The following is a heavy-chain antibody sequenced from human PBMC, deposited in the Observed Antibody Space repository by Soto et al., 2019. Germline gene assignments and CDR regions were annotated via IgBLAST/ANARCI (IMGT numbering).Heavy chain of an antibody. J-gene: IGHJ6*02. CDR2: ISVYNGNT. CDR3: ARSPSPYGMDV. CDR1: GYTFITYG. Sequence: QVQLVQSGPEVKKPGASVKVSCKAFGYTFITYGISWVRQAPGQGLEWLGWISVYNGNTNYAQKLQGRVTMTTDTSTTTAYMELRSLRSDDTAVYYCARSPSPYGMDVWGQGTTVTVSS. V-gene: IGHV1-18*01.